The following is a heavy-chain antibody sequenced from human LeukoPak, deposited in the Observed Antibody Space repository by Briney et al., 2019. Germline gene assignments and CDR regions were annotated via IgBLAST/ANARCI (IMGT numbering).Heavy chain of an antibody. CDR3: ARGTVDIVVVPAAQAYWFDP. CDR2: INHSGST. J-gene: IGHJ5*02. V-gene: IGHV4-34*01. D-gene: IGHD2-2*01. CDR1: GGSIDSDY. Sequence: SETLSLTCTVSGGSIDSDYWSWIRQPPGKGLEWIGEINHSGSTNYNPSLKSRVTISVDTSKNQFSLKLSSVTAADTAVYYCARGTVDIVVVPAAQAYWFDPWGQGTLVTVSS.